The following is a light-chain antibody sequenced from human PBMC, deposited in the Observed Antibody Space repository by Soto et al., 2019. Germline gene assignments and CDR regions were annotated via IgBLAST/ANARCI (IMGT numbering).Light chain of an antibody. CDR3: ASYTTTTTLVV. J-gene: IGLJ2*01. CDR1: SSDVGSSKY. CDR2: EVS. V-gene: IGLV2-14*01. Sequence: QSALTQPASVSGSPGQSITISCTGTSSDVGSSKYVSWFQQHPGKAPKLMIYEVSNRPSGVSSRFSGSKSGNTASLTISGLQAXDEAXXYCASYTTTTTLVVFGGGTKVTVL.